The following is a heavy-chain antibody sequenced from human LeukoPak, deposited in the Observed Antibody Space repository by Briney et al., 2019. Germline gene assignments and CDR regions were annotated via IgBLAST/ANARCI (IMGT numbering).Heavy chain of an antibody. V-gene: IGHV1-58*02. CDR3: AAVIDSGSYYVADY. CDR2: IVVGSGNT. CDR1: GFTFTSSA. Sequence: GASLTVSCTASGFTFTSSAMQWVRQARGQGLEWIGWIVVGSGNTNYAQTFQERVTITRDNSTSTAYMELSSLRSADTAVYYCAAVIDSGSYYVADYWGQGPVLSVS. D-gene: IGHD1-26*01. J-gene: IGHJ4*02.